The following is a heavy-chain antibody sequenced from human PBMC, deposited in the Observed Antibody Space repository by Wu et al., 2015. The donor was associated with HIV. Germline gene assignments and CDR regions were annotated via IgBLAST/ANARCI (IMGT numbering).Heavy chain of an antibody. D-gene: IGHD3-10*01. CDR1: RDTFKRFA. CDR3: AREVGAMLANWFDP. J-gene: IGHJ5*02. Sequence: QVQLVQSGAEIKKPGSSVKVSCKASRDTFKRFAITWVRQAPGQGLECMGKITPVLGSTVYTQKFQDRVTITADESTSTSYMELSSLTSEDTAVYYCAREVGAMLANWFDPGARVTQVIVSS. V-gene: IGHV1-69*11. CDR2: ITPVLGST.